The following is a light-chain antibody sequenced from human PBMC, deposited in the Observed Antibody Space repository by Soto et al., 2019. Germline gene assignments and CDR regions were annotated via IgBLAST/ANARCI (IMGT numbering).Light chain of an antibody. V-gene: IGLV4-69*01. CDR1: SGHSSYT. CDR3: QTWGTGFRV. J-gene: IGLJ2*01. CDR2: LNSDGSH. Sequence: QPVLTQSPSASASLGASVKLTCTLSSGHSSYTIAWRQQQPEKGPRYLMKLNSDGSHSKGDGIPDRFSGSSSGAERYLTISSLQSADEADYYCQTWGTGFRVFGGGTKLTVL.